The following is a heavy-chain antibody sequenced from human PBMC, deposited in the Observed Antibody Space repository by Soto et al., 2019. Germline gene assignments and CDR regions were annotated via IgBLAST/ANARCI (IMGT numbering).Heavy chain of an antibody. CDR1: GGSFSGYY. V-gene: IGHV4-34*01. CDR3: AREPDYDFWSGYYHGWFDP. CDR2: INHSGST. D-gene: IGHD3-3*01. J-gene: IGHJ5*02. Sequence: SETLSLTCAVYGGSFSGYYWSWIRQPPGKGLEWIGEINHSGSTNYNPSLKSRVTISVDKSKNQFSLKLSSVTAADTAVYYCAREPDYDFWSGYYHGWFDPWGQGTLVTVSS.